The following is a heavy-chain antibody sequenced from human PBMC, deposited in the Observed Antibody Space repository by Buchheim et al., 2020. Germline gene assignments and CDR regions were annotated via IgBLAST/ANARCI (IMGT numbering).Heavy chain of an antibody. J-gene: IGHJ4*02. Sequence: VQLVESGGGLVKPGGSLRLSCAASGFTFSSYWMSWVRQAPGKGLEWVANIREDGSKEYYGDSVKGRFTICRDNAKNSLCLQMNSLRVEDTAVYYCARGQFSSGSYYFDYWGQGTL. CDR2: IREDGSKE. V-gene: IGHV3-7*01. CDR3: ARGQFSSGSYYFDY. CDR1: GFTFSSYW. D-gene: IGHD6-19*01.